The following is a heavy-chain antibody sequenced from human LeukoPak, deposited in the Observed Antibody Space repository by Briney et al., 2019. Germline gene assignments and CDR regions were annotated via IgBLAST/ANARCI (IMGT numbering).Heavy chain of an antibody. J-gene: IGHJ6*04. CDR2: ISYDGSNK. V-gene: IGHV3-30*18. CDR3: AKATAAYYYYGMDV. D-gene: IGHD2-2*01. CDR1: GFTFSSYG. Sequence: PGGSLRLSCAASGFTFSSYGMHWVRQAPGKGLEWVAVISYDGSNKYYADSVKGRFTISRDNSKNTLYLQMNSLRAEDTAVYYCAKATAAYYYYGMDVWGKGTTVTVSS.